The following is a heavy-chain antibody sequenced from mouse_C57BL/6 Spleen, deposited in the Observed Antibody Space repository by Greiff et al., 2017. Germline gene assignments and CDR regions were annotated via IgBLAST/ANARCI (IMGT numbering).Heavy chain of an antibody. CDR3: AREDYYSNCDYAMDY. CDR1: GYTFTSYG. CDR2: IYPRSGNT. D-gene: IGHD2-5*01. Sequence: VHLVESGAELARPGASVKLSCKASGYTFTSYGISWVKQRTGQGLEWIGEIYPRSGNTYYNEKFKGKATLTVDKSSSTAYMELRSLTSEDSAVYFCAREDYYSNCDYAMDYWGQGTSVTVSS. J-gene: IGHJ4*01. V-gene: IGHV1-81*01.